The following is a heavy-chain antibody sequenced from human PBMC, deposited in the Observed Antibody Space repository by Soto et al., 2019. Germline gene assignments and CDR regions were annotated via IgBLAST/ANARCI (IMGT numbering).Heavy chain of an antibody. CDR2: IYWDDDK. Sequence: QITLKESGPTVVKPTETLTLTCTFSGFSLTTSGVGVGWVRQSPGKAPEWLALIYWDDDKRYSTSLKSRLTIHKHSSKNQVVLTMANVDPADTATYYCAHRVLRTVFGLVTTTAIYFDFWGQGTPVVVSS. J-gene: IGHJ4*02. CDR1: GFSLTTSGVG. D-gene: IGHD3-3*01. V-gene: IGHV2-5*02. CDR3: AHRVLRTVFGLVTTTAIYFDF.